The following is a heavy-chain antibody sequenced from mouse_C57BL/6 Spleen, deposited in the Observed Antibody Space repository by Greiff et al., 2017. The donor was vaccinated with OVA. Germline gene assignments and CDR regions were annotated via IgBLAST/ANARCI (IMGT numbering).Heavy chain of an antibody. CDR2: ISSGGSYT. Sequence: EVKLVESGGDLVKPGGSLKLSCAASGFTFSSYGMSWVRQTPDKRLEWVATISSGGSYTYYTDSVKGRFTISRDNAKNTLYLQMSSLKSEDTAMYYCARPLYDGYYFYYAMDYWGQGTSVTVSS. J-gene: IGHJ4*01. CDR1: GFTFSSYG. V-gene: IGHV5-6*01. D-gene: IGHD2-3*01. CDR3: ARPLYDGYYFYYAMDY.